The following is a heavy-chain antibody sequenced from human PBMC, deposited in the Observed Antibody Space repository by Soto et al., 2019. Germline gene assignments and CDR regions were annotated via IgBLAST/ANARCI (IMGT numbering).Heavy chain of an antibody. CDR3: ARGQRFSDWFDP. J-gene: IGHJ5*02. CDR2: IYSSGST. CDR1: GGTMNSYY. V-gene: IGHV4-4*07. Sequence: QVHLQESGPGLVKPSETLSLNCTVSGGTMNSYYWTWIRQPARKGLEWIGRIYSSGSTKYNPSLQSRVTMSLDTSKNQFSLRLTSVTAADTAVYYCARGQRFSDWFDPWGQGTLVTVSS. D-gene: IGHD3-3*01.